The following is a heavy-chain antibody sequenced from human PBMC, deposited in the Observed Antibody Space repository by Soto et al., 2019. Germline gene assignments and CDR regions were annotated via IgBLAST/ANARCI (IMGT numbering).Heavy chain of an antibody. CDR3: ARCSGGTCYASYAFDI. CDR1: GYAFTSFG. J-gene: IGHJ3*02. Sequence: QVQLVQSGIEVNNPGASVKVSCKASGYAFTSFGISWVRQAPGQGLECMGWTVANNGYTKYAQNLQGRVTLITDTSTSTAYMELMSLMYDDTAVYYCARCSGGTCYASYAFDIWGQGTMVTVSS. V-gene: IGHV1-18*01. D-gene: IGHD2-15*01. CDR2: TVANNGYT.